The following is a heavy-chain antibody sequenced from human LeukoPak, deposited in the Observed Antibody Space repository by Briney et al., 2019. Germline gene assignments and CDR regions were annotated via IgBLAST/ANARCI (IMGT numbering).Heavy chain of an antibody. J-gene: IGHJ5*02. CDR2: IKQDGSEK. D-gene: IGHD6-13*01. CDR3: ARDRTRIAAAPNWFDP. V-gene: IGHV3-7*04. Sequence: GGSLRLSCAASGFTFSSYWMSWVRQAPGKGLEWVANIKQDGSEKYYVDSVKGRFTISRDNAKNSLYLQMNSLRAEDTAVYYCARDRTRIAAAPNWFDPWSQGTLVTVSS. CDR1: GFTFSSYW.